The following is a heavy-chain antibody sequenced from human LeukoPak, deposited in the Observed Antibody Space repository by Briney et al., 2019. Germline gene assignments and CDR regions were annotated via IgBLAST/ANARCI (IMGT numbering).Heavy chain of an antibody. CDR1: GGSISSSSYY. Sequence: SETLSLTCTVSGGSISSSSYYWGWIRQPPGKGLEWIGSIYYSGSTYYNPSLKSRVTISVDTSKNQFSLKLSSVTAADTAVYYCARHHYDYVWGSYRYPFDYWGQGTLVTVSS. V-gene: IGHV4-39*01. J-gene: IGHJ4*02. CDR2: IYYSGST. CDR3: ARHHYDYVWGSYRYPFDY. D-gene: IGHD3-16*02.